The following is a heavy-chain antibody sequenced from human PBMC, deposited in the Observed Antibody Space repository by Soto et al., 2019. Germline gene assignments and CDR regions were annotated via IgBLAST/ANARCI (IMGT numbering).Heavy chain of an antibody. CDR2: LNPKTGVT. V-gene: IGHV1-2*04. CDR3: ARALLLGTTGTFHHFSHYGMDV. Sequence: QVQLLQSGAEVKKPGASVKVSCKASGYTFTNYYIYWVRQAPGQGLECMGWLNPKTGVTNYEQKFQGWITMTRDTSISAAYMELRRLRSAATAVYYCARALLLGTTGTFHHFSHYGMDVWGQGNTVTVSS. D-gene: IGHD1-7*01. J-gene: IGHJ6*02. CDR1: GYTFTNYY.